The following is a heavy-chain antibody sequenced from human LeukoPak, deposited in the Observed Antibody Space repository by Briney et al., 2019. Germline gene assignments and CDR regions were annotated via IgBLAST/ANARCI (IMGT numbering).Heavy chain of an antibody. Sequence: SETLSLTCTVSGGSISSYYWSWIRQPPGKGLEWIGYIYYSGSTNYNPSLKSRVTISVDTSKNQFSLKLSSVTAADTAVYHCARVSVSGYGYYYFDYWGQGTLVTVSS. CDR1: GGSISSYY. D-gene: IGHD5-12*01. V-gene: IGHV4-59*01. CDR2: IYYSGST. J-gene: IGHJ4*02. CDR3: ARVSVSGYGYYYFDY.